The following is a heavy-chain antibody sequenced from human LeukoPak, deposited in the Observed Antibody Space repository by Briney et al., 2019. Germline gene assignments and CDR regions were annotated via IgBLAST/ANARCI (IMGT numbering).Heavy chain of an antibody. V-gene: IGHV4-38-2*02. CDR2: IYHSGST. D-gene: IGHD6-13*01. Sequence: SETLSLTCTVSGYSISSGYYWGLIRPPPRKGLEWVGRIYHSGSTYYNPSLKSRVTISVDTSKNQFSLKLSSVTAADTAVYYCARRASSSWYHYYYYYYMDVWGKGTTVTVSS. CDR3: ARRASSSWYHYYYYYYMDV. J-gene: IGHJ6*03. CDR1: GYSISSGYY.